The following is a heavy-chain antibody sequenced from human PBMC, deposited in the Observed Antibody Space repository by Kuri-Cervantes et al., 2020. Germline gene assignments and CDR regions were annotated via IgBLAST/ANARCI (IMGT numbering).Heavy chain of an antibody. CDR1: GFTFSNYA. CDR2: ISYDGSNK. J-gene: IGHJ5*02. CDR3: ARDALNPGIAAAENWFDP. Sequence: GGSLRLSCAASGFTFSNYAMYWVRQAPGKGLEWVAGISYDGSNKYYADSVKGRFTISRDNAKNSLYLQMNSLRAEDTAVYYCARDALNPGIAAAENWFDPWGQGTLVTVSS. V-gene: IGHV3-30*07. D-gene: IGHD6-13*01.